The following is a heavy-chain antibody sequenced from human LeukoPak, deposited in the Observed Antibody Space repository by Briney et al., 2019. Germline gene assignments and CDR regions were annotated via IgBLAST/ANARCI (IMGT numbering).Heavy chain of an antibody. CDR1: GGSISSSGYY. V-gene: IGHV4-39*01. Sequence: PSETLSLTCTVSGGSISSSGYYWGWIRQPPGKGLEWIGSTYYSGSTYSNPSLKRRVTISVDTSKNQFSLKLSSVTAADTAVYYCARHVIRRRLGELSLIDFWGQGTLVTVSS. D-gene: IGHD3-16*02. CDR2: TYYSGST. J-gene: IGHJ4*02. CDR3: ARHVIRRRLGELSLIDF.